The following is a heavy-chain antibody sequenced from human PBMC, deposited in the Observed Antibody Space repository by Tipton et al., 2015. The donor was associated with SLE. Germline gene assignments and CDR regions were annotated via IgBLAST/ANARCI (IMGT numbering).Heavy chain of an antibody. CDR1: NGSISSYY. Sequence: TLSLTCTVSNGSISSYYWSWIRQPPGKGLEWIGEINHSGSINYNPSLKSRVTISVDTSKNQFSLKLSSVTAADTAVYYCAREPVYYYYYMDVWGKGTTVTVSS. V-gene: IGHV4-34*01. CDR3: AREPVYYYYYMDV. J-gene: IGHJ6*03. CDR2: INHSGSI.